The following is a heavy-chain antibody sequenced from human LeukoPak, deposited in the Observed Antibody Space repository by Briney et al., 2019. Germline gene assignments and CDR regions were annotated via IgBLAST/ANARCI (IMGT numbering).Heavy chain of an antibody. V-gene: IGHV4-31*03. CDR2: IHYSGST. J-gene: IGHJ3*02. D-gene: IGHD2/OR15-2a*01. CDR1: GGSISSGGYY. Sequence: SQTLSLTCTVSGGSISSGGYYWSWIRQHPGKGLEWIGYIHYSGSTYYNPSLKSRVTISVDTSKNQFSLKLSSVTAADTAVYYCASLNSPGDAFDIWGQGTMVTVSS. CDR3: ASLNSPGDAFDI.